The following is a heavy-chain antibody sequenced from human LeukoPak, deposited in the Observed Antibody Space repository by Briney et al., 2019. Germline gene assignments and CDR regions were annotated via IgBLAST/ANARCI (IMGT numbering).Heavy chain of an antibody. D-gene: IGHD2-8*01. CDR3: TRLGGVDYYYYYYMDV. Sequence: ASVKVSCKASGGTFSSYAISWVRQAPGQGLEWMGRIIPILGIANYAQKFQGRVTITADKSTSTAYMELSSLRSEDTAVYYCTRLGGVDYYYYYYMDVWGKGTTVTVSS. J-gene: IGHJ6*03. V-gene: IGHV1-69*04. CDR1: GGTFSSYA. CDR2: IIPILGIA.